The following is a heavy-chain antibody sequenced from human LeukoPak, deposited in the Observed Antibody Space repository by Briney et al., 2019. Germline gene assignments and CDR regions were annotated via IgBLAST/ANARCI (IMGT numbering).Heavy chain of an antibody. V-gene: IGHV1-2*02. CDR1: GYTFTGYY. Sequence: ASVKVSCKASGYTFTGYYMHWVRQAPGQGLEWMGCINPNSGGTNYAQKFQGRVTMTRDTSISTAYMELSRLRSDDTAVYYCARAVSYYDSSGYHRGDYFDYWGQGTLVTVSS. D-gene: IGHD3-22*01. CDR2: INPNSGGT. J-gene: IGHJ4*02. CDR3: ARAVSYYDSSGYHRGDYFDY.